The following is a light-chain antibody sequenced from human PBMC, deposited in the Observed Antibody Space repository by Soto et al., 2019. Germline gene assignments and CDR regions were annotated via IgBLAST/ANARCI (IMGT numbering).Light chain of an antibody. CDR3: QHANSFPWT. CDR2: ATS. CDR1: QDITRW. J-gene: IGKJ1*01. V-gene: IGKV1-12*01. Sequence: DIQMTQSPSSVSASVGDRVTITCRASQDITRWLAWYQQKPGGAPRLLIYATSSLQSGIPSRFSGGASGTDFTLTIDILQPEDFATYYCQHANSFPWTFGQGTKVEI.